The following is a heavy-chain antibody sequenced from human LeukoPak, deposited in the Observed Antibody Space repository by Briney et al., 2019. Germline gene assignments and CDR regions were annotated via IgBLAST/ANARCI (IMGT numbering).Heavy chain of an antibody. CDR2: IRSKAYGGTT. D-gene: IGHD5-18*01. V-gene: IGHV3-49*04. CDR1: GFTFGDYA. Sequence: GGSLRLSCTASGFTFGDYAMSWVRQAPGKGLEWVGFIRSKAYGGTTEYAASVKGRFTISRDDSKSIAYLQMNSLKTEDTAVYYCTRPGYSYGPDYWGQGTLVTVSS. CDR3: TRPGYSYGPDY. J-gene: IGHJ4*02.